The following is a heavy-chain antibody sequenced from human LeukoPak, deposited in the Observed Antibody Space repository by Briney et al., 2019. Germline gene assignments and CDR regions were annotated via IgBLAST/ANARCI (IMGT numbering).Heavy chain of an antibody. CDR1: GFTVSSNY. CDR3: TRSYYYDSSGYRNDY. Sequence: GGSRRLSCVASGFTVSSNYMSWVRQAPGKGLEWVAVIYSGGQTYYADSAKGRFTISRDNSKNTLYLQMNSLRAEDTAMYYCTRSYYYDSSGYRNDYWGQGTLVTVSS. V-gene: IGHV3-53*01. D-gene: IGHD3-22*01. CDR2: IYSGGQT. J-gene: IGHJ4*02.